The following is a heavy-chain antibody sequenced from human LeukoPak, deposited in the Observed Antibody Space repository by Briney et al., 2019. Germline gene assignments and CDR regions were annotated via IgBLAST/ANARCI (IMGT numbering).Heavy chain of an antibody. CDR1: AYTFDNYY. CDR3: GREGWNAFDR. CDR2: MNPGTGDT. Sequence: ASVRVSCKASAYTFDNYYIHWVRQAPGQGLEWMGWMNPGTGDTNYAHNLQGRVTMTRDTSLDTAYLDLTRLTPDDTALYYCGREGWNAFDRWGQGTLVSVSS. D-gene: IGHD1-1*01. J-gene: IGHJ4*02. V-gene: IGHV1-2*02.